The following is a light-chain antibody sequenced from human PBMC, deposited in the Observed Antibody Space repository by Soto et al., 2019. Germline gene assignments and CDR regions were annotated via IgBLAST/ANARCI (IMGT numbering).Light chain of an antibody. Sequence: QSALTQPRSVSGSPGQSVTISCTGTSRDVGGYNYVSWYQQHPGKAPKPMINDVSKRPSGVPDSFSGSKSGNTASLTSSGLQAEDEADYYCCSYAGGYYVVGTGTKLTVL. V-gene: IGLV2-11*01. CDR1: SRDVGGYNY. CDR3: CSYAGGYYV. CDR2: DVS. J-gene: IGLJ1*01.